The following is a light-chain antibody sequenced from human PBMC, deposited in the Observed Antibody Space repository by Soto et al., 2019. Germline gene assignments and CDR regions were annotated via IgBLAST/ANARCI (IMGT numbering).Light chain of an antibody. V-gene: IGKV3-11*01. CDR2: DAS. J-gene: IGKJ5*01. Sequence: EIVLTQSPATLSLSPGESATLCCRASRSVSNYLAWYQQKPGQAPRLLIYDASSRPTDIPARFSGSGSGTDFTLTIGSLEPEDFALYYCQQRSNWPITFGQGTRLEIK. CDR3: QQRSNWPIT. CDR1: RSVSNY.